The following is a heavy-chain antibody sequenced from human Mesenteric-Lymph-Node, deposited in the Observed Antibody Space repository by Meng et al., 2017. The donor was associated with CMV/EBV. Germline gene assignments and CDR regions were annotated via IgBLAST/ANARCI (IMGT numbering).Heavy chain of an antibody. CDR3: ARGGQDIVVVPAADPRYHFDY. CDR1: FIGYY. J-gene: IGHJ4*02. CDR2: INHSGST. Sequence: FIGYYWSRIRQPPGKGLEWIGEINHSGSTNYKPSLKSRVTISVDTSKNQFSLQLSSVTAADTAVYYCARGGQDIVVVPAADPRYHFDYWGQGTLVTVSS. D-gene: IGHD2-2*01. V-gene: IGHV4-34*01.